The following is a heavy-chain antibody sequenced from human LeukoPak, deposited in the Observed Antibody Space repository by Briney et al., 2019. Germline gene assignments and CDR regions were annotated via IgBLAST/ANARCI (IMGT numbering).Heavy chain of an antibody. Sequence: SETLSLTCTISLGSISSYYWNWIRQPPGKGLECIGYIYYSGTTNYNPSLKSRVSMSVDTSKNQFSLKLSSVTAADTAVYYCARDRDWFDPWGQGTLVTVSS. J-gene: IGHJ5*02. V-gene: IGHV4-59*12. CDR2: IYYSGTT. CDR3: ARDRDWFDP. CDR1: LGSISSYY.